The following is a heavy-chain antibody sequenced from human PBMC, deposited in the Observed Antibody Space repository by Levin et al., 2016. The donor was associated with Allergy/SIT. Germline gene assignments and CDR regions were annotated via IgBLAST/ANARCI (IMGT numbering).Heavy chain of an antibody. CDR3: AKERAYFSGYDS. D-gene: IGHD5-12*01. V-gene: IGHV3-30*18. CDR1: GFTFSSYG. CDR2: ISPDGNLK. Sequence: GGSLRLSCAASGFTFSSYGMHWVRQAPGKGLEWVAVISPDGNLKFYADSVKGRFTISRDNNENTLDLQMNSLRADDTAVYYCAKERAYFSGYDSWGQGTLVTVSS. J-gene: IGHJ5*02.